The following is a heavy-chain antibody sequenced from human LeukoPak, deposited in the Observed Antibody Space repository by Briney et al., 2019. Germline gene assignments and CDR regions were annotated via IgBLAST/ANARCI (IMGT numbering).Heavy chain of an antibody. CDR1: GGSISSSSYY. Sequence: SETLSLTCTVSGGSISSSSYYWGWIRQPPGKGLEWIGSIYYSGSTYYNPSLKSRVTISVDTSKNQFSLKLSSVTAADTAVYYCARSVVVVAATLAYYMDVWGKGTTVTVSS. CDR3: ARSVVVVAATLAYYMDV. J-gene: IGHJ6*03. V-gene: IGHV4-39*07. CDR2: IYYSGST. D-gene: IGHD2-15*01.